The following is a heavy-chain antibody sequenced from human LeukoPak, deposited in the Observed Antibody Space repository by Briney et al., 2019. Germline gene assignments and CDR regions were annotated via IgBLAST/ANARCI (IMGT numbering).Heavy chain of an antibody. CDR1: GYSFASYW. J-gene: IGHJ4*02. CDR2: IHPNDAST. V-gene: IGHV5-51*01. D-gene: IGHD7-27*01. CDR3: ARHNNWGFDY. Sequence: GESLKISCKASGYSFASYWIGWVRPMSGKGLEWMAIIHPNDASTIYSPSFQGQVTISADKSINTAYLQWSTLKASDTAIYYCARHNNWGFDYWDRGTLLTVSP.